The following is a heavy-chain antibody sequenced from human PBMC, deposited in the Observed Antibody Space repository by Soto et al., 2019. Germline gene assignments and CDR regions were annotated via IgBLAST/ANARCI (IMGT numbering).Heavy chain of an antibody. CDR1: GGSISTSGYF. Sequence: QLQLQESGPGLVKPSETLSLTCTVSGGSISTSGYFWGWIRQPPGKGLEWIGTISYSGSTYYNPSLKSRVTISVDTSKNQFSLKLSSVTAADTAVYYCATSNWFDPWGQGTLVTVSS. CDR2: ISYSGST. CDR3: ATSNWFDP. V-gene: IGHV4-39*01. D-gene: IGHD4-4*01. J-gene: IGHJ5*02.